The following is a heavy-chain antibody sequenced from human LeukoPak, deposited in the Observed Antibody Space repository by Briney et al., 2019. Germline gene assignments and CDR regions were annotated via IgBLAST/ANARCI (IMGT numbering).Heavy chain of an antibody. CDR1: GYSFTSYW. CDR3: ARRNCSSTSCPFPFDP. CDR2: IDPSDSYT. D-gene: IGHD2-2*01. J-gene: IGHJ5*02. V-gene: IGHV5-10-1*01. Sequence: GESLKISCKGSGYSFTSYWISWAGQMPGKGLEWMGRIDPSDSYTNYSPSFQGHVTISAEKSISTAYLQWSSLKASDNAMYYCARRNCSSTSCPFPFDPWGQGTLVTVSS.